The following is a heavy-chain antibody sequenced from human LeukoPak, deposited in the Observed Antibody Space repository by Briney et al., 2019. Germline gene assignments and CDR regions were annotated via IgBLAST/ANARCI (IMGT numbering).Heavy chain of an antibody. J-gene: IGHJ4*02. CDR1: GYTFTGYY. CDR3: AREDPIVGASFDY. D-gene: IGHD1-26*01. Sequence: ASVKVSCKASGYTFTGYYMHWVRQAPGQGLEWMGWINPNSGGTNYAQRFQGRVTMTRDTSISTAYMELSRLRSDDTAVYYCAREDPIVGASFDYWGQGTLVTVSS. CDR2: INPNSGGT. V-gene: IGHV1-2*02.